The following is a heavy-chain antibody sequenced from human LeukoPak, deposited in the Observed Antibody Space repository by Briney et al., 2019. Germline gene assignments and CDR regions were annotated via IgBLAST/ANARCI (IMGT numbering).Heavy chain of an antibody. V-gene: IGHV4-59*12. D-gene: IGHD3-10*01. Sequence: SETLSLTCTVSGASISSYYWSWIRQPPGKGLEWIGYIYYSGCTNYNPSLKSRVTISGDTSKKQFSLTLSSVTAADTAVYYCARGSERFGVALDIWGQGTMVTVSA. J-gene: IGHJ3*02. CDR3: ARGSERFGVALDI. CDR2: IYYSGCT. CDR1: GASISSYY.